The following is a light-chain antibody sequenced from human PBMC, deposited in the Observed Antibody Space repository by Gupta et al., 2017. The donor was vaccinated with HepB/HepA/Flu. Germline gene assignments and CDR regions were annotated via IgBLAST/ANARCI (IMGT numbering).Light chain of an antibody. V-gene: IGLV1-40*01. CDR3: QSYDISLSGVV. Sequence: QSVLTQPPSLSGAPGQRTTISCTGSSSNIGAGYDVHWYQQLPGTAPKLLIYDNNNRPAGVPDRFSASKSGTSASLAITGLQAEDEADYYCQSYDISLSGVVFGGGTKLTVL. CDR2: DNN. CDR1: SSNIGAGYD. J-gene: IGLJ2*01.